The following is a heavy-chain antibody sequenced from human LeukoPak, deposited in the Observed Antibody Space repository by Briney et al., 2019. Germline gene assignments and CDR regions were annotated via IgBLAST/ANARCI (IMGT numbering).Heavy chain of an antibody. CDR1: GFTFSDSY. CDR2: ISSSGSTI. J-gene: IGHJ6*04. CDR3: AELGITMIGGV. Sequence: GGSLRLSCAASGFTFSDSYMNWVRQAPGKGLEWVSYISSSGSTIYYADSVKGRFTISRDNAKNSLYLQMNSLRAEDTAVYYCAELGITMIGGVWGKGTTVTISS. V-gene: IGHV3-11*04. D-gene: IGHD3-10*01.